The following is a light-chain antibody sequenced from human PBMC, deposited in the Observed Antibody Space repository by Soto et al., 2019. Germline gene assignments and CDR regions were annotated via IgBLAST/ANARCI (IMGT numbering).Light chain of an antibody. Sequence: EIVLTQSPGTPSSSPGERATLSCRASERLSSVYLAWYQKRPGQPPRLLIYGASNRATGIPDRFSGSGSGTDFTLIITRLEPEDVAIYYCQQYGGSPRITFGQGTRLEIK. V-gene: IGKV3-20*01. CDR2: GAS. CDR1: ERLSSVY. CDR3: QQYGGSPRIT. J-gene: IGKJ5*01.